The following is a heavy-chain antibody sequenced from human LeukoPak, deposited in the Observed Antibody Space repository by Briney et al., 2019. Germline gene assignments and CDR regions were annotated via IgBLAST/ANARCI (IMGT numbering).Heavy chain of an antibody. Sequence: SETLSLTCAVYGGSFSGYYWSWVRQPPGKGLEWIGEINHSGSTRYTPSLKSGVTISVDTSKNKFSRKRSSVAAEDTAGYYCAKTIGYSYAGGRFDPWGQGTLVTVSS. CDR2: INHSGST. V-gene: IGHV4-34*01. J-gene: IGHJ5*02. CDR3: AKTIGYSYAGGRFDP. D-gene: IGHD5-18*01. CDR1: GGSFSGYY.